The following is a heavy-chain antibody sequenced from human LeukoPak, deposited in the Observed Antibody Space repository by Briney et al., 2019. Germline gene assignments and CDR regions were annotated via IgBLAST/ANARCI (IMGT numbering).Heavy chain of an antibody. CDR2: MNPNSGNT. CDR3: ARGNNDYGGTRAGGDY. Sequence: ASVKVSCKASGYTFTSYDINWVPQATGQGLEWMGWMNPNSGNTGYAQKFQGRVTMTRNTSISTAYMELSSLRSEDTAVYYCARGNNDYGGTRAGGDYWGQGTLVTVSS. V-gene: IGHV1-8*01. CDR1: GYTFTSYD. D-gene: IGHD4-23*01. J-gene: IGHJ4*02.